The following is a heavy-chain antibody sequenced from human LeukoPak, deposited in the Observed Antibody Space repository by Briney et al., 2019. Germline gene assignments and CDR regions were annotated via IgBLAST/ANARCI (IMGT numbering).Heavy chain of an antibody. CDR1: GGSISSNY. Sequence: SETLSLTCNVSGGSISSNYWSWIRQPPGKGLEWIGYIYYSGSTNYNPSLKSRVTISVDTSKNQFSLKLSSVTAADTAVYYCARDQAAVSNWFDPWGQGTLVTVSS. V-gene: IGHV4-59*01. D-gene: IGHD6-13*01. CDR2: IYYSGST. CDR3: ARDQAAVSNWFDP. J-gene: IGHJ5*02.